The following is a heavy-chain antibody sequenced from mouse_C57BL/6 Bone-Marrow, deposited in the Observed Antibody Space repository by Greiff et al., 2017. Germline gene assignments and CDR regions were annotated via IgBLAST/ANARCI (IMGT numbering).Heavy chain of an antibody. CDR3: ARRGYYGSSWYFDV. J-gene: IGHJ1*03. D-gene: IGHD1-1*01. V-gene: IGHV5-6*01. CDR1: GFTFSSYG. CDR2: ISSGGSYT. Sequence: EVKLVESGGDLVKPGGSLKLSCAASGFTFSSYGMSWVRQTPDKRLEWVATISSGGSYTYYPDSVKGRFTISRDNAKNTLYLQMSSMKSEDTAMYYCARRGYYGSSWYFDVWGTGTTVTVSS.